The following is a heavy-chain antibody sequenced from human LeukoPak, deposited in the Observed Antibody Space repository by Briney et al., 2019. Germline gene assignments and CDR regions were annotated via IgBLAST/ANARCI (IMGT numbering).Heavy chain of an antibody. V-gene: IGHV1-18*04. J-gene: IGHJ4*02. Sequence: GASVKVSCKPSGYTFTSYGISWVRQAPGQGLEWMGWISAYNGNTNYAQKLQGRVTMTTDTSTSTAYMELRSLRSDDTAVYYCARIPVDTAMADVSLFDYWGQGTLVTVSS. CDR1: GYTFTSYG. CDR2: ISAYNGNT. D-gene: IGHD5-18*01. CDR3: ARIPVDTAMADVSLFDY.